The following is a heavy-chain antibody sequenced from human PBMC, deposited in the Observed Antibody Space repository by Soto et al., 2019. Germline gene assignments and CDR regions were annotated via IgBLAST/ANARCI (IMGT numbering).Heavy chain of an antibody. Sequence: PSETLSLTCTVSGGSISSSDYYWGWIRQSPGKGLEWMGNMYSSGNTYYNPSLKGRVTIFVDTSKNQFSLKLSSVTAADTAIYYCARTYCSSTSRYHLFEYWGQGALVTVSS. J-gene: IGHJ4*02. CDR2: MYSSGNT. V-gene: IGHV4-39*01. CDR1: GGSISSSDYY. CDR3: ARTYCSSTSRYHLFEY. D-gene: IGHD2-2*01.